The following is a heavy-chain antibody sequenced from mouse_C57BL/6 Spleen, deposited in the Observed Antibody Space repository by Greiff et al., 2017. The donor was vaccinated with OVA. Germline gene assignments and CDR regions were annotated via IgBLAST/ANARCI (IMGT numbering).Heavy chain of an antibody. Sequence: QVQLQQSGPELVKPGASVKISCKASGYAFSSSWMNWVKQRPGQGLEWIGRIYPGDGDTNYNGKFKGKATLTADKSSSTAYMQLSSLTSEDSAVYCCANYYDYPWFAYWGQGTLVTVSA. CDR2: IYPGDGDT. CDR3: ANYYDYPWFAY. V-gene: IGHV1-82*01. CDR1: GYAFSSSW. D-gene: IGHD2-4*01. J-gene: IGHJ3*01.